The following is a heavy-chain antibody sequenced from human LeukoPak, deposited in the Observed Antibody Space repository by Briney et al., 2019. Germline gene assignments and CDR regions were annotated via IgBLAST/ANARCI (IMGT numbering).Heavy chain of an antibody. V-gene: IGHV4-34*01. CDR3: AREWYGYYYGSGSPLSY. D-gene: IGHD3-10*01. Sequence: SETLSLTCAVYGGSFSGYYWSWLRQPPGKGREWLGEINHSGSTNYNPSLKSRVTISVDPSKNQFSLKLSSVTAADTAVYYCAREWYGYYYGSGSPLSYWGQGTLVTVSS. J-gene: IGHJ4*02. CDR2: INHSGST. CDR1: GGSFSGYY.